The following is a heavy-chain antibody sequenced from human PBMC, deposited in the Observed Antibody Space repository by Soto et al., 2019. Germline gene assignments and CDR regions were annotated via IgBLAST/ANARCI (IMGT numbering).Heavy chain of an antibody. V-gene: IGHV1-3*01. J-gene: IGHJ4*02. D-gene: IGHD1-1*01. CDR1: GYTFTNYA. CDR3: AREQQLDTGNFDY. CDR2: INAGNGNT. Sequence: ASVKVSCKACGYTFTNYAIHWVRQAPGQRLEWMGWINAGNGNTKYSQKFQDRVTITRDTSASTVYMALSSLRFEDTAVYYCAREQQLDTGNFDYWGQGTLVTVSS.